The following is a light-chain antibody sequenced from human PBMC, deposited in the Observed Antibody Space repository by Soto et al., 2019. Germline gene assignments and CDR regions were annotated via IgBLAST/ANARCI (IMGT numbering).Light chain of an antibody. CDR3: CSYAGSSTYV. J-gene: IGLJ1*01. V-gene: IGLV2-23*01. CDR1: TSDVGSYNR. Sequence: QSALSQPASVSGSPGQAITISCTGTTSDVGSYNRVSCYQQHPGKAPKIMIYEGSKRPSGVSNRFSGSKYGNTASLTISGLQAEYEADYYCCSYAGSSTYVFGTGTKLNVL. CDR2: EGS.